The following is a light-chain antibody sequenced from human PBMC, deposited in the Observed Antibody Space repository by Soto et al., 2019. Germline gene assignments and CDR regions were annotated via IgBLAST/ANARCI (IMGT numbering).Light chain of an antibody. CDR3: QQYGSSPL. V-gene: IGKV3-20*01. CDR1: QSVSSSS. Sequence: EIVLTQSPGTLSLSPGERATLSCRATQSVSSSSLAWYQQKPGQAPRLLIYDASSRATGIPDRFSGSGSGTDFTLTIGRLEPEEFAVYYCQQYGSSPLFGPGTKVYIK. CDR2: DAS. J-gene: IGKJ3*01.